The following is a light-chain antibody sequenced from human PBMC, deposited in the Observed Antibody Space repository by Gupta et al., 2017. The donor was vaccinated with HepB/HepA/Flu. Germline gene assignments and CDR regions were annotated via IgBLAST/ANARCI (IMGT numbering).Light chain of an antibody. Sequence: ETVMTQSPGTLSVSPGGTATLSCRASQSVGSDLAWFQQRPGQAPRLLIYGANIRATGIPARFSGSGSGTEFTLTIRSLQSGDFGVYYCQQYNHWPPRTFGQGTKVEIK. CDR1: QSVGSD. J-gene: IGKJ1*01. V-gene: IGKV3-15*01. CDR3: QQYNHWPPRT. CDR2: GAN.